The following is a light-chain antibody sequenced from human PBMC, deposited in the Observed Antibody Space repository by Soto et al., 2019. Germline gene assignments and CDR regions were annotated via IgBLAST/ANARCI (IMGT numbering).Light chain of an antibody. CDR1: YSNIGIND. CDR2: DTS. V-gene: IGLV1-44*01. J-gene: IGLJ2*01. Sequence: QSVLTQPPSASGTPGQRVTASCSGTYSNIGINDVHWYRQLSGTAPQILIYDTSQRATGVPDRFSGSRSGTSASLVISGLQPEDEADYHCAAWDDSLNGPAFGGGTKVTVL. CDR3: AAWDDSLNGPA.